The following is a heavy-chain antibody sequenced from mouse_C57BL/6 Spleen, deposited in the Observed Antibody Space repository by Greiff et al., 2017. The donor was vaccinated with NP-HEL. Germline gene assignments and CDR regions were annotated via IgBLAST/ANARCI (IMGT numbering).Heavy chain of an antibody. CDR2: IYPGSGST. CDR1: GYTFTSYW. CDR3: ARGYGSSSYDFDD. D-gene: IGHD1-1*01. J-gene: IGHJ2*01. Sequence: QVQLQQPGAELVKPGASVKMSCKASGYTFTSYWITWVKQRPGQGLEWIGDIYPGSGSTNYNEKFKSKATLTVDTSSSTAYMQLSSLTSEDSAVYYCARGYGSSSYDFDDWGQGTTLTVSS. V-gene: IGHV1-55*01.